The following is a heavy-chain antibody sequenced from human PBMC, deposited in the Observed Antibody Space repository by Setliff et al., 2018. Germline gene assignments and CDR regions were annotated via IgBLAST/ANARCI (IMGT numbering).Heavy chain of an antibody. Sequence: RGSLCLSCGPSGFSFSGYYMSWVRQAPGKGLEWISTISGNGITIYYADSVRGRFTISRDNTKNSLYLQMNSLRAEDTALYYCERDGVFYAMDVWGHGTMVTVSS. CDR2: ISGNGITI. CDR3: ERDGVFYAMDV. J-gene: IGHJ6*01. CDR1: GFSFSGYY. V-gene: IGHV3-11*04. D-gene: IGHD3-10*01.